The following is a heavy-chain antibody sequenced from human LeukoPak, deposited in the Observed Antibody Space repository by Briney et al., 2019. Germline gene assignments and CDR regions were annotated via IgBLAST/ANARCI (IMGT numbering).Heavy chain of an antibody. CDR1: GFSFDNYA. J-gene: IGHJ4*02. CDR2: ISWNSGSM. D-gene: IGHD6-19*01. Sequence: GRSLRLSCAASGFSFDNYAMHWVRQAPGKGLEWVSGISWNSGSMGYADSVQGRFTISRDNAKHSLYLQMNSLRAEDTAVYYCARSPYSSGWYKDYWGQGTLVTVSS. V-gene: IGHV3-9*01. CDR3: ARSPYSSGWYKDY.